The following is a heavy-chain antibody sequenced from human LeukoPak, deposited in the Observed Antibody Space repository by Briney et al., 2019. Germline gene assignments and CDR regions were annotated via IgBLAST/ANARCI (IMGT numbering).Heavy chain of an antibody. V-gene: IGHV1-2*02. D-gene: IGHD2/OR15-2a*01. CDR1: GYTFTGYF. Sequence: ASVKVSCKASGYTFTGYFMHWVRQAPGQGPEWMGWINPNSGGTNYAQKFQGRVIMTRDTSISTAYMELSRLRSDDTAVYYCARVSEYYYFDYWGQGTLVTVSS. J-gene: IGHJ4*02. CDR3: ARVSEYYYFDY. CDR2: INPNSGGT.